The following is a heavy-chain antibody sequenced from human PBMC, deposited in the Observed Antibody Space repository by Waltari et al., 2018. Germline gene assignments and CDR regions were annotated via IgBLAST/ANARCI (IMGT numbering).Heavy chain of an antibody. D-gene: IGHD3-3*01. V-gene: IGHV5-51*01. J-gene: IGHJ4*02. CDR1: GFIFTNYW. CDR2: IYPGDSDT. Sequence: EVQLVQSGAEVKKPGESLKISCKGSGFIFTNYWIGWVRQMPGKGPEWMGIIYPGDSDTRYSPSFQGQVTISADKSISTAYLQWSSLKASDTAIYYCAKTYYDFWGGYSVLFHFDYWGQGTLVTVSS. CDR3: AKTYYDFWGGYSVLFHFDY.